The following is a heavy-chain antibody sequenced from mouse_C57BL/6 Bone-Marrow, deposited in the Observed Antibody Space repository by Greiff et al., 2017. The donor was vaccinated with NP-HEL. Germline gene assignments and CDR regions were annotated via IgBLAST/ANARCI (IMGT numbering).Heavy chain of an antibody. J-gene: IGHJ2*01. CDR1: GFTFSDYG. CDR2: ISSGSSTI. CDR3: AGFYYFDY. V-gene: IGHV5-17*01. Sequence: EVQVVESGGGLVKPGGSLKLPCAASGFTFSDYGMHWVRQAPEKGLAWVAYISSGSSTIYYADTVKGRFTISRDNAKNTLFLQMTSLRSEDTAMYYCAGFYYFDYWGQGTTLTVSS.